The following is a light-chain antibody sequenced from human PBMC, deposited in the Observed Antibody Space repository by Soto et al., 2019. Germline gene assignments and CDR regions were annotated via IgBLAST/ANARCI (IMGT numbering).Light chain of an antibody. CDR2: AAS. Sequence: DIQMTQSPSSLSASVADRVTITFLASQSMRRSLNWYQQKPGKAPKLLIYAASSLQSGVPSRFSGSGSGTDFTLTISSLQPEDFATYYCQQSYSTLWTFGQGTKVDIK. CDR3: QQSYSTLWT. CDR1: QSMRRS. J-gene: IGKJ1*01. V-gene: IGKV1-39*01.